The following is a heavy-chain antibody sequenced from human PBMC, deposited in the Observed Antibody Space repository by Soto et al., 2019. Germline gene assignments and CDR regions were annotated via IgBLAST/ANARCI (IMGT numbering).Heavy chain of an antibody. J-gene: IGHJ4*02. V-gene: IGHV4-34*01. CDR2: INHSGIP. CDR3: ARGWRAAFDY. Sequence: PSETLSLTCAVYGRSFSGYQWIWIRQPPGKGLEWIGEINHSGIPNYNSSLESRVTISIDTSKNQFSLKLSSVTAADTAVYYCARGWRAAFDYWGQGTMVTVYS. CDR1: GRSFSGYQ. D-gene: IGHD6-25*01.